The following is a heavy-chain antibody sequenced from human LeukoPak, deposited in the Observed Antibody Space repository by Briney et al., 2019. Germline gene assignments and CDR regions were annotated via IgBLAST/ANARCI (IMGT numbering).Heavy chain of an antibody. CDR3: ARSSSHDWYLDL. Sequence: ASVKVSCKASGYSFTKYGISWVRQAPGQGLEWMGWISTYNGNSNHAQNFKARLTMTADTFTNTAYMELTSLRSDDTAVYYCARSSSHDWYLDLWGRGTLVTVS. CDR2: ISTYNGNS. V-gene: IGHV1-18*01. D-gene: IGHD2-2*01. J-gene: IGHJ2*01. CDR1: GYSFTKYG.